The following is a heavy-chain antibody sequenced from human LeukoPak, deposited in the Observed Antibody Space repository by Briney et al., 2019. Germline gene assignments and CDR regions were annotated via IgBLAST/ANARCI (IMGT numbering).Heavy chain of an antibody. D-gene: IGHD6-13*01. CDR2: IYYSGST. CDR1: GGSISSYY. J-gene: IGHJ6*02. Sequence: SETLSLTCTVSGGSISSYYWSWIRQPPGKGLEWIGYIYYSGSTNYNPSLKSRVTISVDTSKNQFSLKLSSVTAADTAVYYCARDVIAAESYYGMDVWGQGTTVTVSS. V-gene: IGHV4-59*01. CDR3: ARDVIAAESYYGMDV.